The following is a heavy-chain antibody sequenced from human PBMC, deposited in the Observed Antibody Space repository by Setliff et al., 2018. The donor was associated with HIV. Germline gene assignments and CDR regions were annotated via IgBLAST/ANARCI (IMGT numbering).Heavy chain of an antibody. CDR1: GFSFTSYW. Sequence: GESLKISCEASGFSFTSYWIGWVRQLPGKGLEWMGIIYPGDSEIGYSPSFQGQVTISADKSISTAYLQWSSLKASDTAIYYCAVSGSPDRRPTWGQGTLVTVSS. V-gene: IGHV5-51*01. J-gene: IGHJ5*02. D-gene: IGHD3-10*01. CDR2: IYPGDSEI. CDR3: AVSGSPDRRPT.